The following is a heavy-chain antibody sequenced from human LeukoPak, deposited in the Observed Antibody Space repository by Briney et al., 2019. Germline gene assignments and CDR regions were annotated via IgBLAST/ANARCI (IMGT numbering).Heavy chain of an antibody. CDR1: GVSFSGYY. CDR3: ARVTYGTTRCDY. D-gene: IGHD2-8*01. J-gene: IGHJ4*02. V-gene: IGHV4-59*01. CDR2: IYYSGST. Sequence: SETLSLTCAVYGVSFSGYYWSWIRQPPGKGLEWIGYIYYSGSTNYNPSLKSRVTISVDTSKNQFSLKLSSVTAADTAVYYCARVTYGTTRCDYWGQGTLVTVSS.